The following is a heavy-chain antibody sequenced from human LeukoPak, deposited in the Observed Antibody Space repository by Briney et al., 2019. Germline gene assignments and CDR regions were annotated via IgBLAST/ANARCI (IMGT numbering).Heavy chain of an antibody. CDR3: VRDGGTDWYDP. V-gene: IGHV3-21*01. Sequence: GGSLRLSCAASGFTFSTYTMNWVRQAPGKGLEWISAISSSTTYIYYADSVKGRFTISRDNAKNSIFLQMNSLRVEDMAIYYCVRDGGTDWYDPWGQGTLVSVSS. D-gene: IGHD3-16*01. CDR1: GFTFSTYT. J-gene: IGHJ5*02. CDR2: ISSSTTYI.